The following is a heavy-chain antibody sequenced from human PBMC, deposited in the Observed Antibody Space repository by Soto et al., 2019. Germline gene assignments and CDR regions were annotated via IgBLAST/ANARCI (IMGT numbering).Heavy chain of an antibody. CDR3: VKDYYDTLAGYYGPDY. D-gene: IGHD3-9*01. J-gene: IGHJ4*02. V-gene: IGHV3-30*18. CDR2: ISYDGNTK. CDR1: GFTFNNYG. Sequence: QVQLVESGGGVVQPGRSLRLSCVASGFTFNNYGIHWVRQAPGKGLEWVTVISYDGNTKYYADSVKGRFTISRDNSKNTLYLQLNSLRPEDTAVYYCVKDYYDTLAGYYGPDYWGQGTLVTGSS.